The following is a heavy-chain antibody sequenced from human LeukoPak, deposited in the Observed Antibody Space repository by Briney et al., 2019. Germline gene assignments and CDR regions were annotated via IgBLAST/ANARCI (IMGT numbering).Heavy chain of an antibody. Sequence: SQTLSLTCAVYGGSFSGYYWSWIRQPPGKGLEWIGEINHSGSTNYNPSLKSRVTISVDTSKNQFSLKLSSVTAADTAVYYCASITIFGVVPTTTWFNPWGQGTLVTVSS. CDR2: INHSGST. D-gene: IGHD3-3*01. CDR1: GGSFSGYY. V-gene: IGHV4-34*01. J-gene: IGHJ5*02. CDR3: ASITIFGVVPTTTWFNP.